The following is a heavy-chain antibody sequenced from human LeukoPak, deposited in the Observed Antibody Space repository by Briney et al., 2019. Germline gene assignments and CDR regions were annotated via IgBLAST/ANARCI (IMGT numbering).Heavy chain of an antibody. CDR3: AELGITMIGGV. J-gene: IGHJ6*04. Sequence: GGSLRLSCAAPGFTFSTYWMNWFRQTPGKGLEWVAKIKADGGEKDHVASVKGRFTISRDNAKNSLYLQMNSLRAEDTAVYYCAELGITMIGGVWGKGTTVTISS. CDR2: IKADGGEK. CDR1: GFTFSTYW. D-gene: IGHD3-10*02. V-gene: IGHV3-7*01.